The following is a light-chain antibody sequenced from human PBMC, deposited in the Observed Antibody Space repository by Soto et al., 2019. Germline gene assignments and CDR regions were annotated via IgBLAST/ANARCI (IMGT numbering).Light chain of an antibody. V-gene: IGKV1-39*01. CDR1: QSIRSS. J-gene: IGKJ3*01. Sequence: DIQMTQSPSSLSASVGDRVNITCRTSQSIRSSLNWYQQKPGKAPNLLIYAASRLQSGVPSRFSGSGSGTDFTLTISSLQPADFATYYCQQSYSTPFTFGPGTKVDIK. CDR3: QQSYSTPFT. CDR2: AAS.